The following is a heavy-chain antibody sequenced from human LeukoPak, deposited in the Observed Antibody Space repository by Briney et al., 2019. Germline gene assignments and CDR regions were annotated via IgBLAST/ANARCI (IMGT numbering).Heavy chain of an antibody. D-gene: IGHD2-15*01. Sequence: GGSLRLSCAASGFTFSTYWMSWVRQAPGRGLEWVANIKEDGSNKYYVDSVKGRFTISRDNAKNSLYLQMNSLRAEDTAMYYCASHHSWRFDFWGQGTMVTVSS. V-gene: IGHV3-7*01. CDR1: GFTFSTYW. CDR3: ASHHSWRFDF. CDR2: IKEDGSNK. J-gene: IGHJ4*02.